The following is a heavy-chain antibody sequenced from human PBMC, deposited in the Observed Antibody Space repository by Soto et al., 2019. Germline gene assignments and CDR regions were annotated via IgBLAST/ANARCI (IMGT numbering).Heavy chain of an antibody. CDR2: INHSGST. V-gene: IGHV4-34*01. Sequence: SETLSLTCAVYGGSFSGYSWSWIRQPPGKGLEWIGEINHSGSTNYNPSLKSRVTISVDTSKNQFSLKLSSVTAADTAVYYCARGDCSSTSCYGPGAFDIWGQGTMVT. D-gene: IGHD2-2*01. CDR3: ARGDCSSTSCYGPGAFDI. J-gene: IGHJ3*02. CDR1: GGSFSGYS.